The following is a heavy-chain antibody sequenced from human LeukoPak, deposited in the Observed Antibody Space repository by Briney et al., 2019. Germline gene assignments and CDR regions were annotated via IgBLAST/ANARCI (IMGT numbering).Heavy chain of an antibody. CDR3: ARVRWGGLYYFDY. V-gene: IGHV3-74*01. Sequence: GGSLRLSRAASGFTFSSYWMHWVRQAPGKVLVGVSRINSDGRSTSYADSVKGRFTISRDNAKNTLYLQMNSLRAEDTAVYYCARVRWGGLYYFDYWGQGTLVTVSS. J-gene: IGHJ4*02. CDR1: GFTFSSYW. CDR2: INSDGRST. D-gene: IGHD3-16*01.